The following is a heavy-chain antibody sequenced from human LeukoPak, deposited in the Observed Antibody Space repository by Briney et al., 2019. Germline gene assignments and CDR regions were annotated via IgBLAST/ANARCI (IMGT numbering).Heavy chain of an antibody. J-gene: IGHJ4*02. D-gene: IGHD6-13*01. V-gene: IGHV1-46*01. CDR2: INPSGGST. CDR3: ARFGVAAAGTDY. CDR1: GYTFTSYY. Sequence: ASVKVSCKASGYTFTSYYMHWVRQAPGQGLEWMGIINPSGGSTSYAQKFQGRVTMARDTSTSTVYMELSSLRSEDTAVYYCARFGVAAAGTDYWGQGTLVTVSS.